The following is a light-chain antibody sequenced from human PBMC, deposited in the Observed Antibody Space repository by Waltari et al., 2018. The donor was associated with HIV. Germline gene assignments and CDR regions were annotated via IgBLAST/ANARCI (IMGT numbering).Light chain of an antibody. J-gene: IGLJ2*01. CDR2: DVT. Sequence: QSALTQPRSVSGSPGQSVTISCPGTSSAVGGYNYVSWYQQHPGKAPKLMIYDVTNRPSGVPDRFSGSKSGNTASLTISGLQAEDEADYYCCSYAGSYTLVFGGGTKLTVL. CDR1: SSAVGGYNY. V-gene: IGLV2-11*01. CDR3: CSYAGSYTLV.